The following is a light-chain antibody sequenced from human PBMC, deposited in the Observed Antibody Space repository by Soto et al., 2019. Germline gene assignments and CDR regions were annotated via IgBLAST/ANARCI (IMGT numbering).Light chain of an antibody. Sequence: DIQLTQSPSFLSASVGDRVTITCRASQGISSYLAWYQQKPGKAPKLLIYAASTLQSGVPSRFSGTISGTDFTLTISSLQPEDFVTYYCQQLNIFPFTFGPGTKVDIK. V-gene: IGKV1-9*01. CDR3: QQLNIFPFT. CDR1: QGISSY. CDR2: AAS. J-gene: IGKJ3*01.